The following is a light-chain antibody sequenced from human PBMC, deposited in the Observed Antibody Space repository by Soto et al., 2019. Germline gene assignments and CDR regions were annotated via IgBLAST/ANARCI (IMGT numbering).Light chain of an antibody. CDR3: QLRSIWPLT. J-gene: IGKJ4*01. CDR1: QSVSSY. V-gene: IGKV3-11*01. Sequence: EIVLTQSPATLSLSPGERATLSCRASQSVSSYLAWYQQKPGQAPRLLIYDASNRATGIPARFSGSGSGTDFTLTISSLESADFEVYYYQLRSIWPLTFGGGTKVEIK. CDR2: DAS.